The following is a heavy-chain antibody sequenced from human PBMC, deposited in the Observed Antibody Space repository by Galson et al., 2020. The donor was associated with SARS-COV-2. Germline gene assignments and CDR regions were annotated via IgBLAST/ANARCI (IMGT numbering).Heavy chain of an antibody. V-gene: IGHV4-39*02. J-gene: IGHJ4*02. CDR2: YYYVGNN. CDR3: VRDRRLYTYGLWHYFFDS. CDR1: GASIDSSI. D-gene: IGHD5-18*01. Sequence: SETLSLTCDVSGASIDSSIWGWVRQPPGKGLEWIGSYYYVGNNYDNPSLKSRVAMSVDTSKNRLSLKMTSVTAADTAVYYCVRDRRLYTYGLWHYFFDSWGQGALVTVSS.